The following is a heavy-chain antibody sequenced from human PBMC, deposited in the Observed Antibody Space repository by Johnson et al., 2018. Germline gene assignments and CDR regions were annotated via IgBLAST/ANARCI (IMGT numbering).Heavy chain of an antibody. CDR3: VGYLYGRPY. J-gene: IGHJ4*02. V-gene: IGHV3-73*02. D-gene: IGHD3-16*01. CDR1: GFTFTGSA. CDR2: IRSKTNNYAT. Sequence: VQLQQSGGGLVQPGGSLKVSCVASGFTFTGSAFHWVRQASGKGLEWLGRIRSKTNNYATAYAASVKGRFTISRDDSNNTLYLQMNSLRVEDTAVYYCVGYLYGRPYWGQGTLVTVSS.